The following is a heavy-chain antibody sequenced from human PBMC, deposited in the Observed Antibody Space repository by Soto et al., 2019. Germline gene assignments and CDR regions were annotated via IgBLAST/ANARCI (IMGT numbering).Heavy chain of an antibody. Sequence: EVQLVESGGGLVQPGGSLRLSCAASGFTFSSYWMSWVRQAPGKGLEWVANIKQDGSEKYYVDSVKCRFTISRDNAKNSLYLQMNSLRAEDTAVYYCARGWFTIFSKFDYWGQGTLFTVSS. D-gene: IGHD3-3*01. V-gene: IGHV3-7*01. CDR2: IKQDGSEK. CDR1: GFTFSSYW. J-gene: IGHJ4*02. CDR3: ARGWFTIFSKFDY.